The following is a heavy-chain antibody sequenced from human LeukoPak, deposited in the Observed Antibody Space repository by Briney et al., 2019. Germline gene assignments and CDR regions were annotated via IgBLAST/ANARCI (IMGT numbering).Heavy chain of an antibody. Sequence: SETLSLTCTVSGGSISNSKYYWSWIRQPPGKGLEWIGTIYYTGSTYYNPSLKSRVTISVDTSKNQFSLRLSSVTAADTSVYYCARAPPFDPWGQGTLVTVSS. CDR2: IYYTGST. J-gene: IGHJ5*02. V-gene: IGHV4-39*01. CDR3: ARAPPFDP. CDR1: GGSISNSKYY.